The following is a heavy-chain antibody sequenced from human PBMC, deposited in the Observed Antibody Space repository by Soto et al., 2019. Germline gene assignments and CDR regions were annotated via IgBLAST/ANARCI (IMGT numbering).Heavy chain of an antibody. CDR1: GGSFSGYY. CDR3: ARAGYGSGSLYYFDY. CDR2: INHSGGT. D-gene: IGHD3-10*01. Sequence: QVQLQQWGAGLLKPSETLSLTCAVYGGSFSGYYWSWIRQPPGKGLEWIGEINHSGGTNYNPSLKSRVTVSVDTSKNQFSLKLSSVTAADTAVYYCARAGYGSGSLYYFDYWGQGTLVTVSS. V-gene: IGHV4-34*01. J-gene: IGHJ4*02.